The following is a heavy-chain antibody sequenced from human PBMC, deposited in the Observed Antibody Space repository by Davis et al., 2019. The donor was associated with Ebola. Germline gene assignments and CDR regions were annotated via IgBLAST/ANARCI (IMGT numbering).Heavy chain of an antibody. CDR3: ARRSTLGFDY. CDR2: TYYRSKWYN. CDR1: GDSVPSNRVT. J-gene: IGHJ4*02. D-gene: IGHD7-27*01. V-gene: IGHV6-1*01. Sequence: QTLSLTCAISGDSVPSNRVTWNWIRQSPSRGLEWLGRTYYRSKWYNDYAVSVKSRITINPDTSKNQFSLQLNSVNPEDTAVYYCARRSTLGFDYWGQGTLVTVSS.